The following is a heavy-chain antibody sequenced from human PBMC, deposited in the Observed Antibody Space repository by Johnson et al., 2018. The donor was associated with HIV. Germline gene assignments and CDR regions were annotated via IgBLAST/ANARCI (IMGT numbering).Heavy chain of an antibody. CDR3: AKDARPEGGSDSSGYPIHDAFDI. D-gene: IGHD3-22*01. J-gene: IGHJ3*02. CDR1: GFTFSNAW. CDR2: ISGSGGST. V-gene: IGHV3-23*04. Sequence: EQLVESGGGLVKPGGSLRLSCAASGFTFSNAWMSWVRQAPGKGLEWVSAISGSGGSTYYADSVKGRFTLSRDNSTNTLYLQMTSLRAEDTAVYYCAKDARPEGGSDSSGYPIHDAFDIWGQGTMVTVSS.